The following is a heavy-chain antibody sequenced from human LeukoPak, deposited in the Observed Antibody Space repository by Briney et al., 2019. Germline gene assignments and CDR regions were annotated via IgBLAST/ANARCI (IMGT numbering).Heavy chain of an antibody. CDR1: GGPFNSYA. CDR3: ARYIHPQGLVGYAMDV. J-gene: IGHJ6*02. CDR2: IILILGVT. V-gene: IGHV1-69*04. D-gene: IGHD2-15*01. Sequence: SVKVSCKAPGGPFNSYAINWVRQAPGQGLAWMGRIILILGVTNYAQRFQGRVTISADKSTTTAYMELSSLTSEDTAVYYCARYIHPQGLVGYAMDVWGQGTTVIVSS.